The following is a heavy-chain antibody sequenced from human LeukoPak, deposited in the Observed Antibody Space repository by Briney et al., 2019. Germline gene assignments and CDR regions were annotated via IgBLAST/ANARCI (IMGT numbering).Heavy chain of an antibody. D-gene: IGHD4-11*01. Sequence: GGSLRLSCAASGFTFSSSWMHWVRQVPGKGPVWVSRINTDGSSTSYADSVKGRFTISRDNAKNTLYLQMNSLGAEDTAMYYCAKSDYSNYKYYYYYMDVWGKGTTVTVSS. J-gene: IGHJ6*03. CDR3: AKSDYSNYKYYYYYMDV. V-gene: IGHV3-74*01. CDR2: INTDGSST. CDR1: GFTFSSSW.